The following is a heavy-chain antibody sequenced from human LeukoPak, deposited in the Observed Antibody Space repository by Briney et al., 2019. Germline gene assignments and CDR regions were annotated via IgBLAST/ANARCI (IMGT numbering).Heavy chain of an antibody. CDR2: ISSSSSYI. CDR1: GFTFSSYS. J-gene: IGHJ4*02. V-gene: IGHV3-21*01. D-gene: IGHD1-26*01. Sequence: GGSLRLSCAASGFTFSSYSMNWVRQAPGKGLEWVSSISSSSSYIYYADSVKGRFTISRDNAKNSVYLQMNSLRADDTAVYYCARDEVGGWLGYWGQGTLVTVSS. CDR3: ARDEVGGWLGY.